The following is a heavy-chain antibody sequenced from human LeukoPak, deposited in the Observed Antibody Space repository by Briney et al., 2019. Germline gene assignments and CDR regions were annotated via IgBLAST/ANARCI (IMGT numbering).Heavy chain of an antibody. J-gene: IGHJ3*02. CDR1: GYTFTSYG. D-gene: IGHD2/OR15-2a*01. V-gene: IGHV1-18*01. CDR3: ARRNRDAFDI. Sequence: ASVKVSCKASGYTFTSYGITWVRQAPGQGLEWMGWTSAYNGNTNYAQKLQGRVTVTTDTSTSTVYMELRSLRSDDTAVYYCARRNRDAFDIWGQGTMVTVSS. CDR2: TSAYNGNT.